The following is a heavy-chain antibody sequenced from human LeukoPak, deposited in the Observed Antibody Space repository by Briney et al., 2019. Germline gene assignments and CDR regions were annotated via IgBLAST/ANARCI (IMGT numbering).Heavy chain of an antibody. CDR2: ISSSSSSYI. CDR3: ARSSTIFGVVPN. Sequence: PGGSLRLSCAASGFTFSSYSMNWVRQAPGKGLEWVSSISSSSSSYIYYADSVKGRFTISRDNAKNSLYLQMNSLRAEDTAVYYCARSSTIFGVVPNWGQGTLVTVSS. V-gene: IGHV3-21*01. D-gene: IGHD3-3*01. J-gene: IGHJ4*02. CDR1: GFTFSSYS.